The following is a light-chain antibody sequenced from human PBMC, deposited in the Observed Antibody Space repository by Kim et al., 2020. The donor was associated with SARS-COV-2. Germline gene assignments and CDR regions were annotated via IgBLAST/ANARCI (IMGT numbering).Light chain of an antibody. J-gene: IGLJ2*01. CDR2: NQD. CDR3: NSRDSSGFSQV. Sequence: SSELTQDPAVSVALGQTVRITCQGDSLRSYSASWYQQRPGQDPILVIYNQDTRPSGIPDRFSGSQSRDTASLTITGTQAEDEADYYCNSRDSSGFSQVFGGGTQLTVL. CDR1: SLRSYS. V-gene: IGLV3-19*01.